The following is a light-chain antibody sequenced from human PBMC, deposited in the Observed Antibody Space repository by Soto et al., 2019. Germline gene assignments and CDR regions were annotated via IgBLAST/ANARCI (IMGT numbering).Light chain of an antibody. V-gene: IGLV2-14*01. CDR3: SSYKRRSPPHVV. CDR2: EVS. J-gene: IGLJ2*01. Sequence: QSALTQPASVSGSPGQSITISCTGTGSDVGGYNYVSWYQHHPGKAPKLMIYEVSNRPSGVSNRFSGSKSGNTASLTISGLQAEEEVDYYSSSYKRRSPPHVVFGGGTKLTAL. CDR1: GSDVGGYNY.